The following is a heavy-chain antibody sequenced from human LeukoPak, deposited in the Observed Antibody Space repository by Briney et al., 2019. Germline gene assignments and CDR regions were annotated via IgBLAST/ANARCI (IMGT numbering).Heavy chain of an antibody. CDR1: GFTYSHYG. Sequence: GGTLRLSCVASGFTYSHYGMNWVRQAPGKGLEWVSYISSSGSTIYYADSVKGRFTISRDNAKNSLYLQMNSLRAEDTAVYYCAELGITMIGGVWGKGTTVTISS. CDR3: AELGITMIGGV. D-gene: IGHD3-10*02. V-gene: IGHV3-48*04. J-gene: IGHJ6*04. CDR2: ISSSGSTI.